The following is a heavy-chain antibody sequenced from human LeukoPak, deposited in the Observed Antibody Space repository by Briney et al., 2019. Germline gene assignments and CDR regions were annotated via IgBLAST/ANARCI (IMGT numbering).Heavy chain of an antibody. D-gene: IGHD3-3*01. Sequence: RSGGSLRLSCAASGFTFSNAWMSWVRQAPGKGLEWVGRIKSKTDGGTTDYAAPVKGRFTISRDDSKNTLYLQMNSLKTEDTAVYYCTTEDYDFWSGYLYDYWGQGTLVTVSS. CDR2: IKSKTDGGTT. J-gene: IGHJ4*02. V-gene: IGHV3-15*01. CDR3: TTEDYDFWSGYLYDY. CDR1: GFTFSNAW.